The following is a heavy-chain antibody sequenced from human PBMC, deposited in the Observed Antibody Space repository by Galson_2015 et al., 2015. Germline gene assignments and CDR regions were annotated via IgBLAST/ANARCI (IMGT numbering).Heavy chain of an antibody. CDR3: ARERADSSGFYIAASDI. J-gene: IGHJ3*02. Sequence: SLRLSCAASGFIFSTYSMHWVRQAPGKGLEWVSSISSGSSYLYYADSVKGRFTISRDNAENSLYLQMNSLRAENTAVYYCARERADSSGFYIAASDIWGQGTMVTVSS. D-gene: IGHD6-19*01. CDR2: ISSGSSYL. V-gene: IGHV3-21*01. CDR1: GFIFSTYS.